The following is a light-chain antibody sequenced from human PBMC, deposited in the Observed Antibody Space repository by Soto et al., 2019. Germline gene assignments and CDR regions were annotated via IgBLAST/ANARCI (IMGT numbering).Light chain of an antibody. J-gene: IGKJ1*01. CDR2: DAS. CDR3: QQYNSYPWT. Sequence: DIQMTQSPSTLSASVGDRVTITCRASQSITIWLAWYQQQPGKAPKLLIYDASSLESGVPSRFSGSVSGTEFTLTISSLQPDDVATYYCQQYNSYPWTFGRGTKVDI. CDR1: QSITIW. V-gene: IGKV1-5*01.